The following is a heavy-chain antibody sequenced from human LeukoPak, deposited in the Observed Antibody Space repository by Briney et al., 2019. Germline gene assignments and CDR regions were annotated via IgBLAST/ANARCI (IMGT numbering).Heavy chain of an antibody. CDR3: ARDSVDTAMVRPNWFDP. Sequence: ASVKVSCKASGFTFTNYDINWVRQATGQGLEWIGWMNPRNGNTGYAQKFQGRVTMTRDTSISTAYMELRSLRSDDTAVYYCARDSVDTAMVRPNWFDPWGQGTLVTVSS. CDR1: GFTFTNYD. D-gene: IGHD5-18*01. J-gene: IGHJ5*02. V-gene: IGHV1-8*01. CDR2: MNPRNGNT.